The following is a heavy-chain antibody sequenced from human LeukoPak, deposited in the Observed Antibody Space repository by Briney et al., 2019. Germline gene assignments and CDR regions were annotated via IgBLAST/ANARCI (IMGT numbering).Heavy chain of an antibody. V-gene: IGHV3-23*01. J-gene: IGHJ6*02. CDR1: GFTFSSYA. CDR3: AKDRLPGTGLYGLDV. CDR2: ISGSGGST. Sequence: PGGSLRHPCAASGFTFSSYAMSWVRQTPGKGLEWVSGISGSGGSTYSADSVKGRFTISRDSSKNTLYLQMNSLRAEDTAVYYCAKDRLPGTGLYGLDVWGQGTTVTVSS. D-gene: IGHD1-7*01.